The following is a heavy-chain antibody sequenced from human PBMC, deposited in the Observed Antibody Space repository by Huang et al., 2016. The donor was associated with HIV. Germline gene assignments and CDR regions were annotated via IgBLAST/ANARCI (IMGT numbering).Heavy chain of an antibody. CDR2: IIPVLGTA. D-gene: IGHD2-15*01. CDR1: GGTFSTDA. CDR3: GRARSDSGKAGLIDP. J-gene: IGHJ5*02. V-gene: IGHV1-69*13. Sequence: HVHLVQSGAEVKNPGSSVKVSCKASGGTFSTDAITWVRQCPGHGLERMGGIIPVLGTANYAQKFQDRVTFTADEFATTAYMELSELNDEDTAINFCGRARSDSGKAGLIDPWGQGTLVTVYS.